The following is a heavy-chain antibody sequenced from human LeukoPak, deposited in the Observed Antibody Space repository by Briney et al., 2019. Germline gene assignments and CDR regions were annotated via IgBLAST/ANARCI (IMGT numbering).Heavy chain of an antibody. Sequence: SETLSLTCAVYGGSFSGYYWSWIRQPPGKGLEWIGEINHSGSTNYNPSLKSRVTISVDTSKNQFSLKLSSVTAADTAVYYCARGPCYPRRSSSTSCYHLLWGQGTLVTVSS. V-gene: IGHV4-34*01. CDR2: INHSGST. D-gene: IGHD2-2*01. J-gene: IGHJ4*02. CDR3: ARGPCYPRRSSSTSCYHLL. CDR1: GGSFSGYY.